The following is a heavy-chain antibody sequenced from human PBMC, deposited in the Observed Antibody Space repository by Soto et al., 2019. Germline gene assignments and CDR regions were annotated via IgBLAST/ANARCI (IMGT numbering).Heavy chain of an antibody. CDR3: ARPRTVATTKGYDY. J-gene: IGHJ4*02. Sequence: QVQLVQSGAEVKKPGSSVKVSCKASGGTFRNYPFTWVRQAPGQGLEWMGGIIPIFGTITYAQKFQGRVTISADESTSTAYMEMSSLTSEDTAVYYCARPRTVATTKGYDYWGQGTLVTVSS. V-gene: IGHV1-69*01. CDR1: GGTFRNYP. D-gene: IGHD6-25*01. CDR2: IIPIFGTI.